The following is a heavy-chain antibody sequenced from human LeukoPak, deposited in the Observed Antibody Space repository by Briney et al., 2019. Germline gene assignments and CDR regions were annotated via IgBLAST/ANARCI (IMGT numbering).Heavy chain of an antibody. J-gene: IGHJ4*02. Sequence: PGGSLRLSCAASGFTFSSYSMNWVRQAPGKGLEWVSYISSSSSTIYYADSVKGRFTISRDNAKNSLYLQMNSLRAEDTAVYYCAFQYYYDSSGYSDYWGQGTLVTVSS. V-gene: IGHV3-48*01. CDR2: ISSSSSTI. CDR1: GFTFSSYS. CDR3: AFQYYYDSSGYSDY. D-gene: IGHD3-22*01.